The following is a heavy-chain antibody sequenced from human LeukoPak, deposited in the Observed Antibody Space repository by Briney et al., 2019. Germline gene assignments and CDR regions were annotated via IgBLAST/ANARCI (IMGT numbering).Heavy chain of an antibody. J-gene: IGHJ4*02. CDR3: AKDLLRYFDWLLPQYYFDY. CDR1: GFTFSSYG. CDR2: ISGSGGST. V-gene: IGHV3-23*01. D-gene: IGHD3-9*01. Sequence: GGTLRLSCAASGFTFSSYGMSWVSQAPGKGLEWVLAISGSGGSTYYADSVKGRFTISRDNSKNTLYLQMNSLRAEDTAVYYCAKDLLRYFDWLLPQYYFDYWGQGTLVTVSS.